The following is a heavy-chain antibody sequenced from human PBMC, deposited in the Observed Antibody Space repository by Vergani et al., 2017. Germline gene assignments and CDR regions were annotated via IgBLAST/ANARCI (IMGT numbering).Heavy chain of an antibody. J-gene: IGHJ5*02. CDR1: GFTFSSYS. CDR2: ISSSSSYI. V-gene: IGHV3-21*01. CDR3: ARGIDFWSGYYTGRRWFDP. D-gene: IGHD3-3*01. Sequence: EVQLVESGGGLVQPGGSLRLSCAASGFTFSSYSMNWVRQAPGKGLEWVSSISSSSSYIYYADSVKGRFTISRDNAKNSLYLQMNSLRAEDTAVYYCARGIDFWSGYYTGRRWFDPWGQGTLVTVSS.